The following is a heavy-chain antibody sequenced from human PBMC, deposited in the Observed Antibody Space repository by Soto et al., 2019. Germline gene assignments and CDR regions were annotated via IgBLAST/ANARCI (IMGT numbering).Heavy chain of an antibody. Sequence: PSETLSLTCTVSGGSISSGGYYWSWIRQHPGKGLEWIGYIYYSGSTYYNPSLKSRVTISVDTSKNQFSLKLSSVTAADTAVYFCARGVLGNWGTENWFDPWGQGTPVIVSS. V-gene: IGHV4-31*03. CDR2: IYYSGST. CDR3: ARGVLGNWGTENWFDP. J-gene: IGHJ5*02. CDR1: GGSISSGGYY. D-gene: IGHD7-27*01.